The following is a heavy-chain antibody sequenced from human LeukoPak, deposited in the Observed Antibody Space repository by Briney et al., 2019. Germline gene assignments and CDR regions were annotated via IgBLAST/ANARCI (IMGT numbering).Heavy chain of an antibody. CDR2: MNPNSGNT. D-gene: IGHD1-26*01. CDR3: ARVVGATAGGYNWFDP. V-gene: IGHV1-8*02. CDR1: GYTFTSYD. J-gene: IGHJ5*02. Sequence: ASVKVSCKASGYTFTSYDINWVRQATGQGLEWMGWMNPNSGNTGYAQKFQGRVTMTTDTSTSTAYMELRSLRSDDTAVYYCARVVGATAGGYNWFDPWGQGTLVTVSS.